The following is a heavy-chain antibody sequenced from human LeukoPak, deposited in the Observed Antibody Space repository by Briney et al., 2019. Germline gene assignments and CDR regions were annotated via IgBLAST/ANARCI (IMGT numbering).Heavy chain of an antibody. V-gene: IGHV3-23*01. Sequence: GGSLRLSCAASGFTFSSHGMSWVRQAPGKGLEWVSTISGSGDNTYYADSVKGRFTISRDNSKNTLYVQMNSLRAEDTAVYYCAKAGRGGAITMVRGVKGDYYYMDVWGKGTTVTISS. D-gene: IGHD3-10*01. J-gene: IGHJ6*03. CDR3: AKAGRGGAITMVRGVKGDYYYMDV. CDR2: ISGSGDNT. CDR1: GFTFSSHG.